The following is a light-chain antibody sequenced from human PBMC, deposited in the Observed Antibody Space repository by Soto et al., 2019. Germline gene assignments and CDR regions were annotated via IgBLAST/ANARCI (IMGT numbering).Light chain of an antibody. Sequence: EIVLTQSPGTLSLSPGERATLSCRASRSVSNNYVAWYQRKPGQAPRLLIYGASSRATDIPRRFSGSGSGIDFTLTITRLEREDFAVYYCQQYGSSPPTFVQGTKVESK. CDR1: RSVSNNY. CDR2: GAS. J-gene: IGKJ1*01. CDR3: QQYGSSPPT. V-gene: IGKV3-20*01.